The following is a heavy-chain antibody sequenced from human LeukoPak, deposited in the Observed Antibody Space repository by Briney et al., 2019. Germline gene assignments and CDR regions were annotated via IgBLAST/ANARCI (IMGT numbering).Heavy chain of an antibody. CDR3: ARQSITMVRGVIISGSWFDP. CDR2: INPNSGGT. D-gene: IGHD3-10*01. J-gene: IGHJ5*02. Sequence: ASVKVSCKASGYTFTGYYMHWVRQAPGQGLEWMGWINPNSGGTNYAQKFQGRVTMTRDTSISTAYMELSRLRSDDTAVYYCARQSITMVRGVIISGSWFDPWGQGTLVTVSS. V-gene: IGHV1-2*02. CDR1: GYTFTGYY.